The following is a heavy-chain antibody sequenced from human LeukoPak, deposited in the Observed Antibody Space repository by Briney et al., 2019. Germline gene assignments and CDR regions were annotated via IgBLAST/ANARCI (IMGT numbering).Heavy chain of an antibody. D-gene: IGHD3-22*01. CDR2: IYTSGST. V-gene: IGHV4-39*07. J-gene: IGHJ4*02. Sequence: TSETLSLTCTVSGGSISSSSYYWGWIRQPPGKGLEWIGRIYTSGSTNYNPSLKSRVTISVDTSKNQFSLKLSSVTAADTAVYYCARAFYYDSSGYLYWGQGTLVTVSS. CDR1: GGSISSSSYY. CDR3: ARAFYYDSSGYLY.